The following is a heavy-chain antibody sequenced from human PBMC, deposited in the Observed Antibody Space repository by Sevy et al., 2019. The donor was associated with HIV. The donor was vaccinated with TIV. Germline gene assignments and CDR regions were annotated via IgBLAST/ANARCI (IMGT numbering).Heavy chain of an antibody. CDR2: INLDGSEK. CDR1: GFTFNTYW. Sequence: GGSLRLSCAASGFTFNTYWMSWVRQSPEKGLEWVANINLDGSEKFYGDSVKGCFTVSRDNTKNLLFLQMNSLRGEDTAMYFCARNNAGGNPWVHWGQGTLVTVSS. D-gene: IGHD1-1*01. V-gene: IGHV3-7*01. J-gene: IGHJ4*02. CDR3: ARNNAGGNPWVH.